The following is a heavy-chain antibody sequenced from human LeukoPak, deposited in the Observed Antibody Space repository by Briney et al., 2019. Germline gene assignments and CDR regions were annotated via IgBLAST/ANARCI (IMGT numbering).Heavy chain of an antibody. CDR3: AKDRGSGWYYFDY. Sequence: PGGSLRLSCAASGFTFSSYAMSWVRQAPGKGLEWVSAISGSGDSTYYADSVKGRFTISRDNSKNTLYLQMNSLRAEDTAVYYCAKDRGSGWYYFDYWGQGTLVTVSS. CDR2: ISGSGDST. J-gene: IGHJ4*02. V-gene: IGHV3-23*01. CDR1: GFTFSSYA. D-gene: IGHD6-19*01.